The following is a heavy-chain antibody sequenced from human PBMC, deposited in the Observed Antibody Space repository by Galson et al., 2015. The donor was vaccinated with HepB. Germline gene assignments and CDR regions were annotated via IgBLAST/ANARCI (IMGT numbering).Heavy chain of an antibody. J-gene: IGHJ3*02. CDR1: GFTVNSKF. D-gene: IGHD1-26*01. V-gene: IGHV3-53*01. CDR3: AGSDGAFNI. CDR2: IYVDGRS. Sequence: SLRLSCAASGFTVNSKFMTWVRQAPGKGLEWVSVIYVDGRSYYADSVKGRFTISRDNSKNTLYLQMNSLTAEDTAVYYCAGSDGAFNIWGQGTMVTVSS.